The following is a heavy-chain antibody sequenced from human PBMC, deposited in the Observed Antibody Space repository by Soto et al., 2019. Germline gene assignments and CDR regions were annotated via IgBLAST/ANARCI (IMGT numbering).Heavy chain of an antibody. CDR2: IKTSAGGGAT. J-gene: IGHJ6*02. CDR1: GFSFNEAW. D-gene: IGHD2-15*01. CDR3: TTGSVEGI. V-gene: IGHV3-15*07. Sequence: EVQLVESAGGLVKPGGSLRLSCVASGFSFNEAWMHWVRQAPGQGLEWVGRIKTSAGGGATNYTAPVQGRFTISRDDSKNTLYLHMNSLRTEDTAIYYCTTGSVEGIWGQGTTVIVSS.